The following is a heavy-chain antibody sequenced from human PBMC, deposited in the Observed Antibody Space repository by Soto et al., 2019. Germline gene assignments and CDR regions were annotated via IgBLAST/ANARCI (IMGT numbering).Heavy chain of an antibody. CDR2: ISGSGGST. D-gene: IGHD6-13*01. CDR3: AKDTAAAGTGGI. Sequence: ETLSLTCTVSGGSISSSSYYWGWVRQAPGKGLEWVSAISGSGGSTYYADSVKGRFTISRDNSKNTLYLQMNSLRAEDTAVYYCAKDTAAAGTGGIWGQGTMVTVSS. CDR1: GGSISSSSYY. J-gene: IGHJ3*02. V-gene: IGHV3-23*01.